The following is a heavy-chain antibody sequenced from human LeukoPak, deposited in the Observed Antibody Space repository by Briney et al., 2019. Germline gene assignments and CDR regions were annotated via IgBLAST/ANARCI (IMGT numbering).Heavy chain of an antibody. J-gene: IGHJ6*02. V-gene: IGHV4-34*01. CDR2: INHSGST. Sequence: TSETLSLTCTVSGGSISSYYWSWTRQPPGKGLEWIGEINHSGSTNYNPSLKSRVTISVDTSKNQFSLKLSSVTAADTAVYYCARSPTQRQMKLRYFDQTPRGGMDVWGQGTTVTVSS. D-gene: IGHD3-9*01. CDR3: ARSPTQRQMKLRYFDQTPRGGMDV. CDR1: GGSISSYY.